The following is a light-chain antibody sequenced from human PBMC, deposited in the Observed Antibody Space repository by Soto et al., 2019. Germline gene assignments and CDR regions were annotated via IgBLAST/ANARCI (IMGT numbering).Light chain of an antibody. CDR2: GNS. J-gene: IGLJ1*01. V-gene: IGLV1-40*01. Sequence: QSVLTQPPSVSGAPGQRVTISCTGSSSNIGAGYDVHWYQQLPGTAPKLLIYGNSNRPSGVPDRFPGSKSGTSASPAITGLQAEDEADYYCQSYDSSLSGPLHVFGTGTKLTVL. CDR3: QSYDSSLSGPLHV. CDR1: SSNIGAGYD.